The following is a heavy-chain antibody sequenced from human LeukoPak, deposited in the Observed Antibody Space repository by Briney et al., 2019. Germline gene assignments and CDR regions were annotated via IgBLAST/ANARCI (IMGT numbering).Heavy chain of an antibody. Sequence: ASVKVTCKASGYTFTSYGISWVRQAPGQGLEWMGWISAYNGNTNYALKLQGRVTMTTDTSTSTAYMELRSLRSDDTAVYYCARGGAGSYYDSYYFDYWGQGTLVTVSS. CDR1: GYTFTSYG. CDR2: ISAYNGNT. D-gene: IGHD1-26*01. V-gene: IGHV1-18*01. CDR3: ARGGAGSYYDSYYFDY. J-gene: IGHJ4*02.